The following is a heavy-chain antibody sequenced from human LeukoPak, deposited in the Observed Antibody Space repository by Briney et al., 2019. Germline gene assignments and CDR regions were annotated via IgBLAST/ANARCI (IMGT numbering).Heavy chain of an antibody. J-gene: IGHJ4*02. CDR2: INPNGGGT. Sequence: ASVKVSCKASGYTFTGYYMHWVRQAPGQGLKWMGWINPNGGGTNYAQKFQGRVTMTRDTSISTAYMELSRLRSDDTAVYYCARASDRFLEWLLLVWGQGTLVTVSS. D-gene: IGHD3-3*01. CDR1: GYTFTGYY. CDR3: ARASDRFLEWLLLV. V-gene: IGHV1-2*02.